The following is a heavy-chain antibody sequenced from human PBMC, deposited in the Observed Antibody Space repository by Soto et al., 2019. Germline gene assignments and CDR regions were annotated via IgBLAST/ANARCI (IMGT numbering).Heavy chain of an antibody. Sequence: PXESLRISGKSAGIRFRNRWHSGVRQVRGKGPEWMGMIYPGDSDIRYNPSFGGRVTISADKSITTAFLQWTTLQASDSAIYYCARQDGSGPFDYWGQGTRVTVSS. D-gene: IGHD3-10*01. CDR1: GIRFRNRW. V-gene: IGHV5-51*01. CDR3: ARQDGSGPFDY. CDR2: IYPGDSDI. J-gene: IGHJ4*02.